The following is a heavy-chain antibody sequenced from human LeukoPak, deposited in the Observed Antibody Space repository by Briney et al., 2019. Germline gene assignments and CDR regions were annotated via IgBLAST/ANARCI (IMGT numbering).Heavy chain of an antibody. CDR2: ISGSGGST. Sequence: GGSLRLSCAASGFTFSSYAMSWVRQAPGKGLEWVSAISGSGGSTYYADSVKGRFTISRDNSRNTLYLQMNSLRAEDTAVYYCATVHSSGWPYYFDYWGQGTLVTVSS. D-gene: IGHD6-19*01. J-gene: IGHJ4*02. CDR1: GFTFSSYA. V-gene: IGHV3-23*01. CDR3: ATVHSSGWPYYFDY.